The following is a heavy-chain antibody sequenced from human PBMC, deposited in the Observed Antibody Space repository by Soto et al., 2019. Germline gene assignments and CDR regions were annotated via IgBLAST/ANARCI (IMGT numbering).Heavy chain of an antibody. J-gene: IGHJ3*02. CDR1: GFTFSSYW. CDR2: IKQDGSEK. V-gene: IGHV3-7*01. CDR3: ARVTTTVTAGEAFDI. D-gene: IGHD4-17*01. Sequence: GGSLRLSCAASGFTFSSYWMSWVRQAPGKGLEWVANIKQDGSEKYYVDSVKGRFTISRDNAKNSLYLQMNSLRAEDTAVNYCARVTTTVTAGEAFDIWGQGTMVTVSS.